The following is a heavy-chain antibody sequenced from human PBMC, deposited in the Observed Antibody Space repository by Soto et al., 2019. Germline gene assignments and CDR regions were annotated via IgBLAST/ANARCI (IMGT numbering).Heavy chain of an antibody. J-gene: IGHJ6*02. D-gene: IGHD3-22*01. CDR3: ARDADYPDGTGYYRAWWYYPIDV. CDR1: GFTFNNYA. CDR2: VSSSGDST. V-gene: IGHV3-23*01. Sequence: GSLRLSCAASGFTFNNYAMGCVRQAPGKGLQWFSSVSSSGDSTYYRDSVKGRFTISRDHSKDTLYVQMTSLRVEDTAVYYCARDADYPDGTGYYRAWWYYPIDVWGQGTTVTVSS.